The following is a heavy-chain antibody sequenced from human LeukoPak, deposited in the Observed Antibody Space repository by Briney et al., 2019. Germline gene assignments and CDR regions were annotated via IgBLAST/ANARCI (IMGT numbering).Heavy chain of an antibody. CDR3: ARDHGMATILAKSNHFDF. J-gene: IGHJ4*02. D-gene: IGHD5-24*01. CDR1: GYTFTTYY. V-gene: IGHV1-46*01. Sequence: ASVKVSCKASGYTFTTYYMHWVRQAPGQGLEWMGIINPSGGTTFYAQKFQGRVTITRDMSTSTVHMELSSLRSEDTAVYYCARDHGMATILAKSNHFDFWGQGTLVTVSS. CDR2: INPSGGTT.